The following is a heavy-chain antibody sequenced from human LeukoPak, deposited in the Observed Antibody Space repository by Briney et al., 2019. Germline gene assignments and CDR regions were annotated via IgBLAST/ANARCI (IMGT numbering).Heavy chain of an antibody. CDR2: ISYDGSTT. Sequence: GGFLRLSCAASGFTFSGHGMHWVRQAPGKGLEWVAIISYDGSTTYYADSVKGRLTISRDNSKNTLFLQMNSLRAEDTAVYYCARDQDYSDRSGYYYVFYYWGQGTLVTVSS. CDR1: GFTFSGHG. V-gene: IGHV3-30*03. J-gene: IGHJ4*02. CDR3: ARDQDYSDRSGYYYVFYY. D-gene: IGHD3-22*01.